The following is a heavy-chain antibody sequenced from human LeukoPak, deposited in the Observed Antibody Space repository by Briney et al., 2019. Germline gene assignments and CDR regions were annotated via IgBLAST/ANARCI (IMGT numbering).Heavy chain of an antibody. V-gene: IGHV4-59*01. CDR1: GVSFSGYY. J-gene: IGHJ4*02. CDR3: ARIPPGDY. D-gene: IGHD3-10*01. Sequence: PSETLSLTCAVYGVSFSGYYWSWIRQPPGKGLEWIGYIYYSGSTNYNPSLKSRVTISVDTSKNQFSLKLSSVTAADTAVYYCARIPPGDYWGQGTLVTVSS. CDR2: IYYSGST.